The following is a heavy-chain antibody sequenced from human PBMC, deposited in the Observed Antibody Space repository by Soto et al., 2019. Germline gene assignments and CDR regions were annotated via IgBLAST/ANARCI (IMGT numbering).Heavy chain of an antibody. J-gene: IGHJ4*02. CDR3: ARDVDWNFDY. Sequence: GGALRLSCAASVFTLSSYDMNWVRQAPGKGLEWVSSVSSTSTHKYYADSMKGRFTISRDNAKNSLYLQMNSLRAEDTAVYYCARDVDWNFDYWGQGTLVTVSS. V-gene: IGHV3-21*01. D-gene: IGHD1-1*01. CDR1: VFTLSSYD. CDR2: VSSTSTHK.